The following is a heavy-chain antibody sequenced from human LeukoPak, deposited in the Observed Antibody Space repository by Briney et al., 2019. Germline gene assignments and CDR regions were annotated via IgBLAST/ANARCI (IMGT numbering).Heavy chain of an antibody. J-gene: IGHJ5*02. Sequence: EASVKVSCKASGYTFTNYGISWVRQAPGQGLEWMGWISAYNGNTNYAQKLQGRVTMTTDTSTSTAYMELRSLTSDDTAVYYCARGGDYGDYGSYNWFDPWGQGTLVTVSS. CDR3: ARGGDYGDYGSYNWFDP. CDR2: ISAYNGNT. CDR1: GYTFTNYG. V-gene: IGHV1-18*01. D-gene: IGHD4-17*01.